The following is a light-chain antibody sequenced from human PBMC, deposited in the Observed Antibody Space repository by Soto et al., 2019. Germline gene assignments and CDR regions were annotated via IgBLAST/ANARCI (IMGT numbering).Light chain of an antibody. CDR3: QQFGNFPIT. J-gene: IGKJ5*01. V-gene: IGKV1-33*01. CDR1: QDISNF. CDR2: DAL. Sequence: DIQMTQSPSSLSASVGDRVTITCQASQDISNFLNWYQQKPGKAPKLLIYDALFLETGVPSRFRGSASGTGFTLTISSLQPEDIGTYYCQQFGNFPITFGQGTRLELK.